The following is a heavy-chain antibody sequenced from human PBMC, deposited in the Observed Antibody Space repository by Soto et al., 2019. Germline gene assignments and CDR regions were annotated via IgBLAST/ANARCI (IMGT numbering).Heavy chain of an antibody. CDR3: ARGLEGAIDY. Sequence: EVQLVESGGGLVQPGGSLRLSCAASGFTFSSYAMHWVRQAPGKGLEYVSAISSNGGSTYYANSVKGRFTISRDNSKNTLYLQMGSLRAEDMAVYYCARGLEGAIDYWGQGTLVTVSS. CDR1: GFTFSSYA. CDR2: ISSNGGST. D-gene: IGHD1-26*01. J-gene: IGHJ4*02. V-gene: IGHV3-64*01.